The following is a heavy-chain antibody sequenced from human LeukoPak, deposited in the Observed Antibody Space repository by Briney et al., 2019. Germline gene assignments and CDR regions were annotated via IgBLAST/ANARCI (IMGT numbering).Heavy chain of an antibody. CDR3: ARVIAVAGNVGKSLDY. J-gene: IGHJ4*02. CDR1: GGSFSGYY. D-gene: IGHD6-19*01. V-gene: IGHV4-34*01. CDR2: INHSGST. Sequence: SETLSLTCAVYGGSFSGYYWSWIRQPPGKGLEWIGEINHSGSTNYNPSLKSRVTISVDTSKNQFSLKLSSVTAADTAVYYCARVIAVAGNVGKSLDYWGQGTLVTVSS.